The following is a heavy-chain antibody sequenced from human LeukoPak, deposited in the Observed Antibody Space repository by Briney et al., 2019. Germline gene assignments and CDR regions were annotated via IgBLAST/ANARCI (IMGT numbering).Heavy chain of an antibody. Sequence: KPSETLSLTCAVYGGSFSGYYWSWIRQPPGKGLEWIGEINHSGSTNYNPPLKSRVTISVDTSKNQFSLNPTSVTAADTAVYYCARGPRVESYSSGWYVNYWGQGTLVTVSS. CDR1: GGSFSGYY. J-gene: IGHJ4*02. D-gene: IGHD6-19*01. V-gene: IGHV4-34*01. CDR3: ARGPRVESYSSGWYVNY. CDR2: INHSGST.